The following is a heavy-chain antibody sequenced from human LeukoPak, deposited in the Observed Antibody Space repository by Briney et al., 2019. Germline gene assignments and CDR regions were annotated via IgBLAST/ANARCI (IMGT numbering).Heavy chain of an antibody. CDR3: AIRTTPNSGSYYNWFDP. V-gene: IGHV3-23*01. CDR1: GFTFSSYA. J-gene: IGHJ5*02. CDR2: ISGSGGST. Sequence: GGSLRLSCAASGFTFSSYAMSWVRQAPGKGLEWVSAISGSGGSTYYADSVKGRFTISRDNSKNTLYLQMNSLRAEDTAVYYCAIRTTPNSGSYYNWFDPWGQGTLVTVSS. D-gene: IGHD1-26*01.